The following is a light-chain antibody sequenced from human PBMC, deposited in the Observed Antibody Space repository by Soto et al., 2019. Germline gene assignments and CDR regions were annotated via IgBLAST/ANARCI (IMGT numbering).Light chain of an antibody. CDR3: QSYDSNLGEV. J-gene: IGLJ2*01. CDR2: ANS. Sequence: QSVLTQPPSVSGAPGQRVTISCTGISSNIGAGYDVHWYQQLPGTAPKLLIFANSSRPSGVPDRFSASKSGTSASLAITGLQAEDEADYYCQSYDSNLGEVFGGGTKLTVL. CDR1: SSNIGAGYD. V-gene: IGLV1-40*01.